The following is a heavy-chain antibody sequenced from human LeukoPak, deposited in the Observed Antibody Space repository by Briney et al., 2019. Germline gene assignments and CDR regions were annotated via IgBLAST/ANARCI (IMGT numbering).Heavy chain of an antibody. CDR3: AKFPRVAATGY. CDR2: ISGSGGST. V-gene: IGHV3-23*01. Sequence: GGSLRLSCAVSGFTFSSYWMTWVRQAPGKGLEWVSAISGSGGSTYYADSVKGRFTISRDNSKNTLYLQMNSLRAEDTAVYYCAKFPRVAATGYWGQGTLVTVSS. D-gene: IGHD6-19*01. J-gene: IGHJ4*02. CDR1: GFTFSSYW.